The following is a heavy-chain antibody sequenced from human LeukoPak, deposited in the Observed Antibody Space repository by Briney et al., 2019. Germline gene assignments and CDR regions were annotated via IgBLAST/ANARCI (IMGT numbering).Heavy chain of an antibody. Sequence: GGSLRLSCVGSGFTFSSYAMSWVRQAPGKGLEWVSAISGSGGSTYYADSEKGRFNISRDNSKNMLSQQKNSLSAEHAAVYYCEKGESDGEYGKDAFDIWGQGTMVTVSS. J-gene: IGHJ3*02. V-gene: IGHV3-23*01. CDR1: GFTFSSYA. D-gene: IGHD4-17*01. CDR2: ISGSGGST. CDR3: EKGESDGEYGKDAFDI.